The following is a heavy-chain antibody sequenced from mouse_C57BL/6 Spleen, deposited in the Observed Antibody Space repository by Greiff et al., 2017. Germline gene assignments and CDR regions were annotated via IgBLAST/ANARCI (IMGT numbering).Heavy chain of an antibody. CDR3: ASYGYCNSPFDY. CDR2: IRNKANGYTT. CDR1: GFTFTDYY. Sequence: EVKLMESGGGLVQPGGSLSLSCAASGFTFTDYYMSWVRQPPGKALEWLGFIRNKANGYTTEYSVSVKGRFTIYREYSQSILYLQMSALGADDSATYFCASYGYCNSPFDYWGQGTTLTVSS. D-gene: IGHD2-1*01. J-gene: IGHJ2*01. V-gene: IGHV7-3*01.